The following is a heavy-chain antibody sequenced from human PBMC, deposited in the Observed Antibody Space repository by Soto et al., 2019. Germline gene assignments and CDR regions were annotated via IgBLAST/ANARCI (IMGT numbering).Heavy chain of an antibody. D-gene: IGHD3-16*01. Sequence: EVQLLESGGDLVQPGGSLRLSCAASGLPFTSSAMSWVRQAPGRGLEWVSGVTRIGGDTYYADSVKGRFTISRDESKNTGYLQLNSLRPEDTAVYYWAIDQGGSTQDWFDPWGQGTLVTVSS. CDR3: AIDQGGSTQDWFDP. V-gene: IGHV3-23*01. CDR2: VTRIGGDT. J-gene: IGHJ5*02. CDR1: GLPFTSSA.